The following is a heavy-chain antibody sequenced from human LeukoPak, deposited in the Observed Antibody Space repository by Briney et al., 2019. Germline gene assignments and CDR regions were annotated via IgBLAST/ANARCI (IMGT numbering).Heavy chain of an antibody. J-gene: IGHJ4*02. CDR3: ALETYYYDSSSYYMGDY. CDR2: IYWNDDK. Sequence: SGPTLVKPPQTLTLTCTFSGFSLSTSGVGVGWIRQPPGKALEWLALIYWNDDKRYSPSLKSRLTITKDTSKNQVVLTMTNMDPVDTATYYCALETYYYDSSSYYMGDYWGQGTLVTVSS. D-gene: IGHD3-22*01. CDR1: GFSLSTSGVG. V-gene: IGHV2-5*01.